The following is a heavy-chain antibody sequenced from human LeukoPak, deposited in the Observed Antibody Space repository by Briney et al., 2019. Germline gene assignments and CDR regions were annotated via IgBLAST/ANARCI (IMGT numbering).Heavy chain of an antibody. V-gene: IGHV3-23*01. J-gene: IGHJ6*03. CDR1: GFSVDDYG. CDR2: ISGSGGST. Sequence: GGSLRLSCAASGFSVDDYGLKWVRQAPGMGLEWVSAISGSGGSTYYADSVKGRFTISRDNSENTLYLQMNSLRAEDTAVYYCAKDTSDPLPYYYYMDVWGKGTTVTVSS. CDR3: AKDTSDPLPYYYYMDV.